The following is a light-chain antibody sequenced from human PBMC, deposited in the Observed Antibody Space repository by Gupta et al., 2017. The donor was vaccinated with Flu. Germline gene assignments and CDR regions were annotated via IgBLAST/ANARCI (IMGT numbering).Light chain of an antibody. V-gene: IGKV1-8*01. CDR1: QGISSY. CDR3: QQYYSYPGYT. J-gene: IGKJ2*01. CDR2: AAS. Sequence: SSLSASTGDRVTITCRASQGISSYLAWYQQKPGKAPKLLIYAASTLQRGVPSRFSGSGSGTDFTLTISCLQSEDFATYYCQQYYSYPGYTFGQGTKLEIK.